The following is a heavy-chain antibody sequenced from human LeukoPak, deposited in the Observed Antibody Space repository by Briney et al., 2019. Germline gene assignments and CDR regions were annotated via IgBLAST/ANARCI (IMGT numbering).Heavy chain of an antibody. CDR2: ISAYNGNT. Sequence: ASVKVSCKASGYTFTSYGISWVRQAPGQGLEWMGWISAYNGNTNYAQKLQGRVTMTTDTSTSTAYMELRSLRSDDTAVYYCARDGRPVHYYYDSSGYPWGQGTLVTVSS. V-gene: IGHV1-18*01. CDR3: ARDGRPVHYYYDSSGYP. D-gene: IGHD3-22*01. J-gene: IGHJ4*02. CDR1: GYTFTSYG.